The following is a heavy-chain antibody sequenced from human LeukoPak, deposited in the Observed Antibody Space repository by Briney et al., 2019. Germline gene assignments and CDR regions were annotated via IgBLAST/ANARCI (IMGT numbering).Heavy chain of an antibody. CDR2: IYYSGST. Sequence: SETLSLTCTVSGGSIRSSTDYWGWIRQPPGKELEWIGSIYYSGSTNYNPSLKSRVTISVDTSKNQFSLKLSSVTAADTAVYYCARDKVVAAPYYYYYMDVWGKGTTVTISS. J-gene: IGHJ6*03. V-gene: IGHV4-39*07. D-gene: IGHD2-15*01. CDR1: GGSIRSSTDY. CDR3: ARDKVVAAPYYYYYMDV.